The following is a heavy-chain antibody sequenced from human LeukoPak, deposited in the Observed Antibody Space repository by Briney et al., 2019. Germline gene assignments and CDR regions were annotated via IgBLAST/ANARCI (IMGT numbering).Heavy chain of an antibody. CDR2: INPNSGGT. J-gene: IGHJ4*02. D-gene: IGHD3-3*01. CDR3: ARISDFWSGYYNY. V-gene: IGHV1-2*02. CDR1: GYTFTGYY. Sequence: ASVKVSCKASGYTFTGYYMQLVRQAPGQGLEWMGWINPNSGGTNYAQKFQGRVTMTRDTSISTAYMELSRLRSDDTAVYYCARISDFWSGYYNYWGQGTLVTVSS.